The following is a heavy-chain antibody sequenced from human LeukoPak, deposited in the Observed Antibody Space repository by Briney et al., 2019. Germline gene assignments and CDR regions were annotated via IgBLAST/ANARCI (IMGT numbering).Heavy chain of an antibody. V-gene: IGHV1-69*05. J-gene: IGHJ5*02. CDR3: ARDRVVPAASSGVNWFDP. D-gene: IGHD2-2*01. Sequence: ASVKVSCKASGGTFSSYAISWVRQAPGQGLEWMGGIIPIFGTANYAQKFQGRVTITTDESTSTAYMELSSLRSEDTAVYYCARDRVVPAASSGVNWFDPWGQGTLVTVSS. CDR2: IIPIFGTA. CDR1: GGTFSSYA.